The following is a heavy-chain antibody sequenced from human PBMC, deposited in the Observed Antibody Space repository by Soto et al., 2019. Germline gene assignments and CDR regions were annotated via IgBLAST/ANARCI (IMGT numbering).Heavy chain of an antibody. Sequence: GGSLRLSCAASGVTFSSYAMHWVRQAPGKGPEYVSAISSNGGSTYYANSVKGRFTISRDNSKNTLYLQMGSLRAEDMAVYYCARDYGSGSYYFDYWGQGTLVTVSS. CDR1: GVTFSSYA. CDR2: ISSNGGST. J-gene: IGHJ4*02. V-gene: IGHV3-64*01. CDR3: ARDYGSGSYYFDY. D-gene: IGHD3-10*01.